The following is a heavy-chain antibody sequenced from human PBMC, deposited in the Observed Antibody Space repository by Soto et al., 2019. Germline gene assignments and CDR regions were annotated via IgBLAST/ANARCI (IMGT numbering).Heavy chain of an antibody. D-gene: IGHD4-17*01. J-gene: IGHJ6*03. CDR3: ARVDFGDYPGRWARDYYYYMDV. V-gene: IGHV3-33*01. CDR2: IWYDGSNK. Sequence: GGSLRLSCAASGFTFSSYGMHWVRQAPGKGLEWVAVIWYDGSNKYYADSVKGRFTISRDNSKNTLYLQMNSLRAEDAAVYYCARVDFGDYPGRWARDYYYYMDVWGKGTTVTVSS. CDR1: GFTFSSYG.